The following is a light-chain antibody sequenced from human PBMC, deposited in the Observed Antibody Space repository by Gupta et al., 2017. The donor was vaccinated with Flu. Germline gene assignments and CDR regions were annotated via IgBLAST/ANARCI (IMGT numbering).Light chain of an antibody. CDR2: AAS. CDR3: QQYNSYPPT. J-gene: IGKJ5*01. Sequence: DIHMTPSPSSLSASVGDRVTITCRASQGIINNLAWFQQKPGKGPKSLIYAASSLQSGVPSKFSGSGSVSGTDFTLTISSLQPEDSATYYCQQYNSYPPTFGQGTRLEIK. CDR1: QGIINN. V-gene: IGKV1-16*02.